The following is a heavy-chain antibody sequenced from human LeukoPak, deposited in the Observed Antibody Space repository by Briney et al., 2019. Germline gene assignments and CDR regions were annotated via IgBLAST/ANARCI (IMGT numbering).Heavy chain of an antibody. CDR2: INPSGGST. V-gene: IGHV1-46*01. Sequence: GASVKVSCKASGYTFTSYYMHWVRQAPGQGLEWMGIINPSGGSTSYAQKFQGRVTMTEDTSTDTAYMELSSLRSEDTAVYYCATDLVGRSHYDFWSGSVWGQGTLVTVSS. J-gene: IGHJ4*02. CDR1: GYTFTSYY. CDR3: ATDLVGRSHYDFWSGSV. D-gene: IGHD3-3*01.